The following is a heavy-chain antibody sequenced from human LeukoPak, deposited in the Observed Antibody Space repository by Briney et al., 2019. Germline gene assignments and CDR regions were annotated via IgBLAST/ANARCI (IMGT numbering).Heavy chain of an antibody. J-gene: IGHJ3*02. D-gene: IGHD4-23*01. Sequence: SGTLSLTCTVSGGSLSSSSYYWGWIRQPPGKGLEWIGSIYYSGTTYYNPSLKSRVTISVDTSKDQFSLKLSSVTATDTAVYYCARLGGGNSAYSYAFDIWGQGTMVTVSS. CDR1: GGSLSSSSYY. CDR3: ARLGGGNSAYSYAFDI. CDR2: IYYSGTT. V-gene: IGHV4-39*01.